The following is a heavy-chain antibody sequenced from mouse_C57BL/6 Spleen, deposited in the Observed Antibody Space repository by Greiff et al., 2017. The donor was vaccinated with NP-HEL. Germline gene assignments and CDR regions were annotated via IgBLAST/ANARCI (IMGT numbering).Heavy chain of an antibody. D-gene: IGHD1-1*01. Sequence: QVQLQQPGAELVKPGASVKLSCKASGYTFTSYWMQWVKQRPGQGLEWIGEIDPSDSYTNYNQKFKGKATLTVDTSSSTAYMQLSSLTSEDSAVYYCAGYYGSSSAWFAYWGQGTLVTVSA. CDR2: IDPSDSYT. CDR3: AGYYGSSSAWFAY. V-gene: IGHV1-50*01. J-gene: IGHJ3*01. CDR1: GYTFTSYW.